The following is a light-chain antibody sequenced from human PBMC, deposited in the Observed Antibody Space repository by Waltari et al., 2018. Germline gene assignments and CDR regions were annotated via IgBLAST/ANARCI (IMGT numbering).Light chain of an antibody. CDR3: QQYNSYSLWT. Sequence: DIQRTQSPSTLSASVGDRVTITCRASQSISSWLAWYQQKPGKDTKILIYKASSLESGVPSRFSGSGSGTEFTLTISSLQPDDFATYYCQQYNSYSLWTFGQGTKVEIK. CDR2: KAS. V-gene: IGKV1-5*03. J-gene: IGKJ1*01. CDR1: QSISSW.